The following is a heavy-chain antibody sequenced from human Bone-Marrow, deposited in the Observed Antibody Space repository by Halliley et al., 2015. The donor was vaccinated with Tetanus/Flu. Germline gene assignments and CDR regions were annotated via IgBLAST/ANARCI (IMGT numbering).Heavy chain of an antibody. Sequence: SLRLSCSASGFTFEAHAMHWVRQVPGKGLEWVSGITWNSESTFYADSVKGRFIISRDNAKSSLYLQMNSLRPEDTALYYCVKANYGSLGCFFVSLGQGALVTVSS. CDR2: ITWNSEST. J-gene: IGHJ4*02. CDR1: GFTFEAHA. D-gene: IGHD3-3*01. V-gene: IGHV3-9*01. CDR3: VKANYGSLGCFFVS.